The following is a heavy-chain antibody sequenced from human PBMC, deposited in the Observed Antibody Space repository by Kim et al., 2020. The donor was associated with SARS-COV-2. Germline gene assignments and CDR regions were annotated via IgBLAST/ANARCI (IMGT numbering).Heavy chain of an antibody. Sequence: SETLSLTCTVSGGSISSGGYYWSWIRQHPGKGLEWIGYIYYSVSTYYNPSLKSRVTISVDTSKNQFSLKLSSVTAADTAVYYCARAGVRGVTSSAPRYYYYYYGMDVWGQGTTVTVSS. CDR2: IYYSVST. V-gene: IGHV4-31*03. D-gene: IGHD3-10*01. CDR3: ARAGVRGVTSSAPRYYYYYYGMDV. J-gene: IGHJ6*02. CDR1: GGSISSGGYY.